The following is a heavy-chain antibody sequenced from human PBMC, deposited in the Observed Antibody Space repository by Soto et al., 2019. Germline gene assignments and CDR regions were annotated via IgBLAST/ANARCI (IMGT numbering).Heavy chain of an antibody. CDR1: GYTFTGYA. V-gene: IGHV1-3*05. CDR2: INAGNGNT. Sequence: QVQLVQSGAEEKKPGASVKVSCKASGYTFTGYAMHWVRQAPGQRLEWMGWINAGNGNTKYSQKFQGRVTITRDTAASTAYMELSSLRAEDTAVCYCASALAVAADFDYWGQGTLVTVSS. CDR3: ASALAVAADFDY. D-gene: IGHD6-19*01. J-gene: IGHJ4*02.